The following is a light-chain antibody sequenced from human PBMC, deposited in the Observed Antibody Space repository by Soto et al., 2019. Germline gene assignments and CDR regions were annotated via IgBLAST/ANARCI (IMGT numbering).Light chain of an antibody. CDR3: QHYKNGPPGP. CDR2: DAS. V-gene: IGKV3-15*01. J-gene: IGKJ1*01. Sequence: EIVMTQSPATLSVSPGEGATLSCRASQSVSGNLAWYQQKPGQAPRLLIYDASTRATGIPARFSGSGSGTNFPLPIGGLKSKFFGVFTCQHYKNGPPGPFGQGTK. CDR1: QSVSGN.